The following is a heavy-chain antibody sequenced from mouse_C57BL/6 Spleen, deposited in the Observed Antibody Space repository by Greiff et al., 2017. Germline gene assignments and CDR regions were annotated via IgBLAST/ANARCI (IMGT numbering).Heavy chain of an antibody. CDR3: TRCEFITTVVATRYDAMDD. V-gene: IGHV5-9-1*02. D-gene: IGHD1-1*01. J-gene: IGHJ4*01. Sequence: EVKLQESGEGLVKPGGSLKLSCAASGFTFSSYAMSWVRQTPEKRLEWVAYISSGGDYIYYADTVKGRFTLSRDNARNTLYLQMSSLKSEDTDMYDSTRCEFITTVVATRYDAMDDWGQGTSVTVSS. CDR2: ISSGGDYI. CDR1: GFTFSSYA.